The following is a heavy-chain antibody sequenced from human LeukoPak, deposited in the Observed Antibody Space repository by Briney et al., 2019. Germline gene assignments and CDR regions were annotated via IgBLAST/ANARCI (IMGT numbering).Heavy chain of an antibody. CDR2: IYFNGDT. CDR1: GASVRSGGFY. CDR3: ERARLRSEDFSTPYYFDF. J-gene: IGHJ4*02. D-gene: IGHD3-16*01. V-gene: IGHV4-31*03. Sequence: SETLSLTCSVSGASVRSGGFYWSWLRQHPRRGLEWIGYIYFNGDTYYNPSLKSRVTISVDTSQNRFSLRVHSVTAADTAVYFCERARLRSEDFSTPYYFDFWGRGTLVTVSS.